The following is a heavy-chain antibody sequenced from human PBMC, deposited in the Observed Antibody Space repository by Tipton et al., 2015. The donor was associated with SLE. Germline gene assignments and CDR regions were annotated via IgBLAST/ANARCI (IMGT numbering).Heavy chain of an antibody. CDR3: ARDPYSSSRTWYYGMDV. CDR2: IYSGGST. Sequence: GSLRLSCAASGFTVSSNYMSWVRQAPGKGLEWVSVIYSGGSTYYADSVKGRFTISRDNSKNTLYLQMNSLRAEDTAVYYCARDPYSSSRTWYYGMDVWGQGTTVTVSS. J-gene: IGHJ6*02. V-gene: IGHV3-53*05. D-gene: IGHD6-13*01. CDR1: GFTVSSNY.